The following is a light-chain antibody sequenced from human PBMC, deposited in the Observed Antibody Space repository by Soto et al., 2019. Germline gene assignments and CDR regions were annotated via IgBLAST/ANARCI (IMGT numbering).Light chain of an antibody. CDR1: TGAVTSGYF. Sequence: QAVVTQEPSLTVSPGGTVTLTCASSTGAVTSGYFPNWFQQKPGQAPRALIYTTSNKHPWTPARFSGSLLGDKAALTLSAVQPEDEAEYYCLLYYGGAPTYVFGTGTKVTVL. CDR3: LLYYGGAPTYV. J-gene: IGLJ1*01. CDR2: TTS. V-gene: IGLV7-43*01.